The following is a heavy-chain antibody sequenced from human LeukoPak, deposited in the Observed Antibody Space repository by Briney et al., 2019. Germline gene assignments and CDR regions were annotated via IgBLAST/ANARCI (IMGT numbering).Heavy chain of an antibody. CDR3: AREFSKATVADY. Sequence: GRSLRLSCAASGFTFSSYGMHWVRQAPGKGLEWVAVIWYDGSNKYYADSVKGRFTISRDNSKNTLYLQMNSLRAEDTAVYCCAREFSKATVADYWGQGTLVTVSS. CDR2: IWYDGSNK. D-gene: IGHD6-19*01. V-gene: IGHV3-33*01. CDR1: GFTFSSYG. J-gene: IGHJ4*02.